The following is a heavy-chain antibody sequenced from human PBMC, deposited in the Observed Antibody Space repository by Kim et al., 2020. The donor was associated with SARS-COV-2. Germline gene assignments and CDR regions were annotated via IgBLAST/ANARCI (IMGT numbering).Heavy chain of an antibody. CDR2: INPNSGGT. J-gene: IGHJ4*02. V-gene: IGHV1-2*02. CDR3: ARAPGYCSGGSCYATSYYFDY. D-gene: IGHD2-15*01. Sequence: ASVKVSCKASGYTFTGYYMHWVRQAPGQGLEWMGWINPNSGGTNYAQKFQGRVTMTRDTSISTAYMELSRLRSDDTAVYYCARAPGYCSGGSCYATSYYFDYWGQGTLVTVSS. CDR1: GYTFTGYY.